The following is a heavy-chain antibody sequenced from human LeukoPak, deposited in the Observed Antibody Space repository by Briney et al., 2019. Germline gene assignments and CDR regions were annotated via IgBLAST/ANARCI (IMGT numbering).Heavy chain of an antibody. J-gene: IGHJ3*02. V-gene: IGHV5-51*01. CDR1: GYNFTNSW. CDR2: IFPADSDT. Sequence: GESLKISCKGSGYNFTNSWVAWVRQMPGKGLVWMGIIFPADSDTTYSPSFQGQVTISADKSIDTAYLQWSTLKASDTAMYYCARHGGRSGYQIAFDIWGQGTLVTVSS. D-gene: IGHD3-22*01. CDR3: ARHGGRSGYQIAFDI.